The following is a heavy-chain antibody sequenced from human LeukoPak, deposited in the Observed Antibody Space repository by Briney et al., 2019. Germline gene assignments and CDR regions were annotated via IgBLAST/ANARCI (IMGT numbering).Heavy chain of an antibody. CDR2: IKQDGSEQ. Sequence: GGSLRLSCAASGFTFSSYWMSWLRQAPGRGLEWVANIKQDGSEQQYVDSVKGRFTISRDNAKNSLYLQMNSLRAEDTAVYYCARGLDWSWDYWGQGTLVTVSS. V-gene: IGHV3-7*05. D-gene: IGHD3-9*01. CDR1: GFTFSSYW. J-gene: IGHJ4*02. CDR3: ARGLDWSWDY.